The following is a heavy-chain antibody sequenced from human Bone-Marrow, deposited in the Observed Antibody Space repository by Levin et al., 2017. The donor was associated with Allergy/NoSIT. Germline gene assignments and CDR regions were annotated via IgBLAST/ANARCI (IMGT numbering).Heavy chain of an antibody. J-gene: IGHJ5*02. Sequence: GESLKISCKASGYIFTSYYIHWVRQAPGQGFEWMGIISPHGGRTSYAQKFQGRVTMTRDTSTSTVYMELSSLTSEDTAVYYCARLIVETTMAGEGWFDPWGQGTLVTVSS. CDR3: ARLIVETTMAGEGWFDP. D-gene: IGHD3-16*01. CDR2: ISPHGGRT. V-gene: IGHV1-46*01. CDR1: GYIFTSYY.